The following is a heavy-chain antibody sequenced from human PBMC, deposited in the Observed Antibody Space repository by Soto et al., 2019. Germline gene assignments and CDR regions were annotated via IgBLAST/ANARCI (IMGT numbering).Heavy chain of an antibody. CDR2: IDYSGKT. CDR1: GYLISSGYY. J-gene: IGHJ4*01. D-gene: IGHD3-22*01. V-gene: IGHV4-38-2*02. CDR3: ARDLSSCYYAHYFDY. Sequence: SEHLSLTSSVSGYLISSGYYWGWVRQTPGKGLGWLGSIDYSGKTYKNPSLKSRVSASVDLSQNQFSLNLRSATAAVTAVYFCARDLSSCYYAHYFDYRGPVTRGTGSS.